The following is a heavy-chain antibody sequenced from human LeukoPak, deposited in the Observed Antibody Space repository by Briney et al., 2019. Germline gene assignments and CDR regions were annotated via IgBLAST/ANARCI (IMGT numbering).Heavy chain of an antibody. CDR3: AKDRFYDILTGYPDY. CDR1: GFTLSSFG. J-gene: IGHJ4*02. CDR2: ISGSSGST. D-gene: IGHD3-9*01. Sequence: GGSLRLSCAASGFTLSSFGMSWVRQAPGKGLEWVSAISGSSGSTYYADAVKGRFTVSRDISKNTVFLQMNRLRADDTATYHCAKDRFYDILTGYPDYWGQGTLVTVSS. V-gene: IGHV3-23*01.